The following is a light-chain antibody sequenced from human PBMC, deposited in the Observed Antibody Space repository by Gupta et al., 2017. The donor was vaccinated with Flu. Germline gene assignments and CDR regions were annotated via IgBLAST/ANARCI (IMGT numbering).Light chain of an antibody. Sequence: DVVMTQSPLSLSVTLGQPASISCRSSQSLVYSDGNTYLNWFQQRPGQSPRRLIYLISKRDSGVPDRFSGSGSDTDFTLKISRVEAEDVGVYYCRQGTHWPPYSFGQGTKLEIK. CDR3: RQGTHWPPYS. CDR1: QSLVYSDGNTY. CDR2: LIS. V-gene: IGKV2-30*01. J-gene: IGKJ2*03.